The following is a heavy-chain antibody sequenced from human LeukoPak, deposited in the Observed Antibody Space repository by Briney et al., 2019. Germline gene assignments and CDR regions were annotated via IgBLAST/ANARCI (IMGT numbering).Heavy chain of an antibody. CDR1: GFTFSDHD. D-gene: IGHD2-8*01. Sequence: GGSLRLSCAASGFTFSDHDMSWVRQAPEKGLECVSHISRRGKTLYYADSVKGRFTISRDNAKNSLYLQLNSLRAEDTAVYYCARDLYAQAFDVWGQGTMVTVSS. J-gene: IGHJ3*01. CDR3: ARDLYAQAFDV. CDR2: ISRRGKTL. V-gene: IGHV3-11*01.